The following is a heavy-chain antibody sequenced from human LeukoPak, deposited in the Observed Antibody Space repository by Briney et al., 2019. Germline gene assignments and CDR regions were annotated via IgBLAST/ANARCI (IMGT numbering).Heavy chain of an antibody. D-gene: IGHD3-10*01. CDR2: IYYSGST. CDR1: GGSISSGGYY. J-gene: IGHJ6*04. Sequence: SQTLSLTCTVSGGSISSGGYYWSWIRQPPGKGLEWIGYIYYSGSTNYNPSLKGRVTISVDTSKNQFSLKLSSVTAADTAVYYCARDDGSGTQCMDVWGKGITVTVSS. CDR3: ARDDGSGTQCMDV. V-gene: IGHV4-61*08.